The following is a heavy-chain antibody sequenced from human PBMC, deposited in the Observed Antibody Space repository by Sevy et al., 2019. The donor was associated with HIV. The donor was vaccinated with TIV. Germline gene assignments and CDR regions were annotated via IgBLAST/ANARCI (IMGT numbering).Heavy chain of an antibody. D-gene: IGHD1-7*01. CDR3: ARDPSGGTTWVNYYGMDV. Sequence: SETLSLTCTVSGGSISSGGYYWSWIRQRPGKGLEWSEYIYYSGSTYYNPSLKSRVTMSVDTSKNQFSLKLSSVTAADTAVYYCARDPSGGTTWVNYYGMDVWGQGTTVTVSS. V-gene: IGHV4-31*03. J-gene: IGHJ6*02. CDR2: IYYSGST. CDR1: GGSISSGGYY.